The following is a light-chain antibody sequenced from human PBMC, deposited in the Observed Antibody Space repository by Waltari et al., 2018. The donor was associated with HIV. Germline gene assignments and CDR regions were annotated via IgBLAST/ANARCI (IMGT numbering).Light chain of an antibody. CDR2: DVS. CDR1: SSDVGSYNS. V-gene: IGLV2-23*02. J-gene: IGLJ1*01. Sequence: QSALTQPASVSGFPGQSITISCTGSSSDVGSYNSVSWYPQHPGKAPKLLIYDVSKRPSGVSNRFSGSKSGNTASLTISGLQAEDEADYYCCSYAGSNTYLFGTGTEVTVL. CDR3: CSYAGSNTYL.